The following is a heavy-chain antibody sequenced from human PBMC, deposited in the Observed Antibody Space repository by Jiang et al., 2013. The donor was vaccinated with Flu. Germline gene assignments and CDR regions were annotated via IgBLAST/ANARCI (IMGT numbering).Heavy chain of an antibody. D-gene: IGHD6-6*01. J-gene: IGHJ4*02. V-gene: IGHV1-2*04. CDR3: ARAESLSSSSVGFYYFDY. Sequence: SGAEVKKPGASVKVSCKASGYTFTGYYMHWVRQAPGQGLEWMGWINPNSGGTNYAQKFQGWVTMTRDTSISTAYMELSRLRSDDTAVYYCARAESLSSSSVGFYYFDYWGQGTLVTVSS. CDR1: GYTFTGYY. CDR2: INPNSGGT.